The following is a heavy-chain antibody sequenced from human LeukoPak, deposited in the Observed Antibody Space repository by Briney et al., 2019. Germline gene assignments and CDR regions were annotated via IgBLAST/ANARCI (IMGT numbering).Heavy chain of an antibody. D-gene: IGHD6-19*01. Sequence: GGSLRLSCAASGFTVSSTYMSWVRQAPGKGLEWVSVIYSGGSTYYADSVKGRFTISRDNSKNTLYLQMNSLRAEDTAVYYCARDKVGYSSGWSAENWFDPWGQGTLVTVSS. J-gene: IGHJ5*02. CDR1: GFTVSSTY. CDR2: IYSGGST. CDR3: ARDKVGYSSGWSAENWFDP. V-gene: IGHV3-53*01.